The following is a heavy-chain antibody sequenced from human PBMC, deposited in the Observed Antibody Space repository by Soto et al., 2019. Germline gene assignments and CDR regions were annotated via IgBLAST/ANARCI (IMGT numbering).Heavy chain of an antibody. CDR3: ARDPAIYSGKFDYGLDV. D-gene: IGHD4-4*01. CDR1: GFTFDDYA. J-gene: IGHJ6*01. V-gene: IGHV3-9*01. CDR2: ISWNSGSI. Sequence: ESGGGLVQPGRSLRLSCAASGFTFDDYAMHWVRQAPGKGLEWVSGISWNSGSIGYADSVKGRFTISSDNDKNSLYLQMNSLRAEDTAVYFCARDPAIYSGKFDYGLDVWGRGTTVTVSS.